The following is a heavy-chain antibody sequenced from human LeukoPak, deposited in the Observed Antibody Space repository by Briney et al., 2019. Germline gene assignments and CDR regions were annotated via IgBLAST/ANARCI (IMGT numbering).Heavy chain of an antibody. J-gene: IGHJ4*02. CDR1: GFTFSSYA. D-gene: IGHD1-26*01. V-gene: IGHV3-23*01. Sequence: PGGSLRLSCAASGFTFSSYAMSWVRQAPGKGLEWVSAISGSGGSTFYPDSVKGRFTISRDNSKNTLYLQMDSLRADDTAVYYCAKDGGTHFDHWGQGTLVTVSS. CDR3: AKDGGTHFDH. CDR2: ISGSGGST.